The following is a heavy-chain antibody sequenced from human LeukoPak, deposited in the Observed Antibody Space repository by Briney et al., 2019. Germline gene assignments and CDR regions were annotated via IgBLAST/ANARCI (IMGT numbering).Heavy chain of an antibody. J-gene: IGHJ4*02. Sequence: SETLSLTCTVSGGSISSYYWSWIRQPPGKGLEWIGYIYYSGSTNYNPSLKSRVTISVDTSKNQFSLKLSSVIAADTAVYYCARSDYYDSSGYYSVDYWGQGTLVTVSS. D-gene: IGHD3-22*01. CDR2: IYYSGST. CDR3: ARSDYYDSSGYYSVDY. V-gene: IGHV4-59*01. CDR1: GGSISSYY.